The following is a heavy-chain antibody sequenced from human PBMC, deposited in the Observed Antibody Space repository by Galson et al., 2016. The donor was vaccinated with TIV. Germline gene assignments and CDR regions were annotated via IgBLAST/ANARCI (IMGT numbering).Heavy chain of an antibody. Sequence: SVKVSCKASGYSLTSSAMNWVRQAPGQGLEWMGWINTRNGNPTYAQGFTGRFVFSLDASVSSAYLQINSLKPEDTAVYSCARSGDYSYYFYYMDVWAKGTTVTVSS. CDR1: GYSLTSSA. J-gene: IGHJ6*03. CDR3: ARSGDYSYYFYYMDV. D-gene: IGHD4-17*01. V-gene: IGHV7-4-1*02. CDR2: INTRNGNP.